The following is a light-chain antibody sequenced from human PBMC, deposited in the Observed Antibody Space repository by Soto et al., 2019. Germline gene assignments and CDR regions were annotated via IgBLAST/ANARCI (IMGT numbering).Light chain of an antibody. Sequence: EFVLAQSPGTLSLSPGERATLSCRASQSVSSSYLAWYQQKPGQAPRFLIYDASSRATGIPDRFSGGGSGTDFTLTINSLQPEDFATYYCQQAYSFPITFGQRTRLE. J-gene: IGKJ5*01. CDR2: DAS. V-gene: IGKV3-20*01. CDR1: QSVSSSY. CDR3: QQAYSFPIT.